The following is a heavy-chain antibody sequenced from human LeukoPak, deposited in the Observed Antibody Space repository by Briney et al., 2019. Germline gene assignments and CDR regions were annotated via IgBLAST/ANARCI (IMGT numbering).Heavy chain of an antibody. V-gene: IGHV4-59*01. CDR2: IYYTGST. D-gene: IGHD4-17*01. CDR3: ARGLNRNDYGDYGY. Sequence: SETLSLTCTVSGGSLSSYYWTWIRQPPGKGLEWVGYIYYTGSTSYNPSLKSRVTISVQTSKNQFSLKLSSVTAADTAVYYCARGLNRNDYGDYGYWGQGTLVTVSS. CDR1: GGSLSSYY. J-gene: IGHJ4*02.